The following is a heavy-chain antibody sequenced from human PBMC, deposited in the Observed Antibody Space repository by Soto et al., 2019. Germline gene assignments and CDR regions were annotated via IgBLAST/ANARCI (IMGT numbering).Heavy chain of an antibody. CDR1: GGSISSGGYY. CDR3: ARGRRFGYYDSSGYYEDAFDI. V-gene: IGHV4-31*03. CDR2: IYYSGST. J-gene: IGHJ3*02. Sequence: PSETLSLTCTVSGGSISSGGYYWSWIRQHPGKGREWIGYIYYSGSTYYNPSLKSRVTISVDTSKNQFSLKLSSVTAADTAVYYCARGRRFGYYDSSGYYEDAFDIWGQGTMVTVSS. D-gene: IGHD3-22*01.